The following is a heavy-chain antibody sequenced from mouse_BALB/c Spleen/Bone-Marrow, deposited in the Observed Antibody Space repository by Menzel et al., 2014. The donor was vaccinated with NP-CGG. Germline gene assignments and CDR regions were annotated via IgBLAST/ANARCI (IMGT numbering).Heavy chain of an antibody. J-gene: IGHJ4*01. D-gene: IGHD2-4*01. V-gene: IGHV1-7*01. CDR1: GYNFISYW. CDR3: ARNYEYDGWYYAMDY. Sequence: VQLQQSGAELAKPGASVKMSCKASGYNFISYWMHWVKQRPGQGLEWIGYINPSTGYTEYNQKFKDKATLTADKSSSKAYMQLSSLTSEDSAVYYCARNYEYDGWYYAMDYLGQGTSVTVSS. CDR2: INPSTGYT.